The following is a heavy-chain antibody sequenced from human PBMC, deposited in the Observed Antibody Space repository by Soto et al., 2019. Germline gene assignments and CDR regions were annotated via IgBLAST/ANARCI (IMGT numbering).Heavy chain of an antibody. D-gene: IGHD2-15*01. CDR2: ISAYNGNT. CDR3: ARGGTGYCSGGSCYLGWFDP. Sequence: ASVKVSCKASGYTFTSYGISWVRQAPGQGLEWMGWISAYNGNTNYAQKLQGRVTMTTDTSTSTAYMELRSLRSDDTAVYYCARGGTGYCSGGSCYLGWFDPWGQGTLVTV. J-gene: IGHJ5*02. CDR1: GYTFTSYG. V-gene: IGHV1-18*01.